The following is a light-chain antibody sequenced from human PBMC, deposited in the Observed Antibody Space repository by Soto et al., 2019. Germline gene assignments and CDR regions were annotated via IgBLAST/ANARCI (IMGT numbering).Light chain of an antibody. V-gene: IGKV1-39*01. CDR3: QYSYNPPA. CDR1: QSISSY. Sequence: DIQMTQSPSSLSASVGDRVTITCRASQSISSYLDWYQQKPGKAPKLLIYAASSLQSGVPSRVSGSGSGTDSTPTISLQQAEDFANYYGQYSYNPPAFGQGTKVEIK. CDR2: AAS. J-gene: IGKJ1*01.